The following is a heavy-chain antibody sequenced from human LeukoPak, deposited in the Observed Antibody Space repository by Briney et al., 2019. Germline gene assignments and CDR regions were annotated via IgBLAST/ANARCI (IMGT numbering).Heavy chain of an antibody. Sequence: GGSLRLSCAASGFKFSSYSMKWVRQAPGKGLEWVAVISYDGSNKYYADSVKGRFTISRDNSKNTLYLQMNSLRAEDTSVYYCARGRHYYESSDYYYEGDAFDVWGQGTMVTVSS. CDR2: ISYDGSNK. V-gene: IGHV3-30*03. J-gene: IGHJ3*01. CDR1: GFKFSSYS. D-gene: IGHD3-22*01. CDR3: ARGRHYYESSDYYYEGDAFDV.